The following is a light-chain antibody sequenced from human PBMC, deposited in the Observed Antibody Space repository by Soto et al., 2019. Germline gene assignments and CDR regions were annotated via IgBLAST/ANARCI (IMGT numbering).Light chain of an antibody. V-gene: IGKV3-11*01. CDR1: QSVSSY. Sequence: DIVLTQSPGTLSLSPGERATLSCRASQSVSSYIAWYQQKPGQAPRLLIYGASSRATGIPDRFSGSGSGTDFTLTISSLEPEDFAVYYCQQRSNWPRVTFGQGTRLEIK. CDR3: QQRSNWPRVT. CDR2: GAS. J-gene: IGKJ5*01.